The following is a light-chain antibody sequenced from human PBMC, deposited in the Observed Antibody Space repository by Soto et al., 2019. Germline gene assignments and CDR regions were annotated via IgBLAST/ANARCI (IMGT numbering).Light chain of an antibody. CDR3: QQYYNWHPIT. V-gene: IGKV1-5*01. CDR1: QSINSW. Sequence: DIPMTQSPSTLSASVGDRVTITCRASQSINSWLAWYQQKPGKAPQILIYDASTLKSGVPSRFSASGSGTEFTLTISCLQSEDFATYYCQQYYNWHPITFGGGTKVDIK. CDR2: DAS. J-gene: IGKJ4*01.